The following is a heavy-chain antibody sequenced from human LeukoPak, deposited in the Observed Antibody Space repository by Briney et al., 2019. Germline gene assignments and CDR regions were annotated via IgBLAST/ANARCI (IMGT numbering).Heavy chain of an antibody. CDR2: IRGSGGST. CDR3: AKDFESGDYFDY. CDR1: GFTFSRYS. D-gene: IGHD3-10*01. Sequence: PGGSLRLSCAASGFTFSRYSMNWVRQAPGMGLEWVSGIRGSGGSTYYADSVKGRLIISRDNSKNTLYLQMTSLRAEDTAVYYCAKDFESGDYFDYWGHGTLVTVSS. V-gene: IGHV3-23*01. J-gene: IGHJ4*01.